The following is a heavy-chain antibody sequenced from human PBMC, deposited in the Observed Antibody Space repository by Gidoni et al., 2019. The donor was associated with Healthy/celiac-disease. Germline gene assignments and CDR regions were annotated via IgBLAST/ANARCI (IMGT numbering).Heavy chain of an antibody. CDR2: IRYDGSNK. J-gene: IGHJ4*02. Sequence: QVQLVESGVGVVQPGGSLRPSCAPSGFTSGSYCMHWVRQAPGKGLEWVAFIRYDGSNKYYADSVKGRFTISRDNSKNTLYLQMNSLRAEDTAVYYCAKPFPYSYGSWDESCFDYWGQGTLVTVSS. V-gene: IGHV3-30*02. D-gene: IGHD5-18*01. CDR3: AKPFPYSYGSWDESCFDY. CDR1: GFTSGSYC.